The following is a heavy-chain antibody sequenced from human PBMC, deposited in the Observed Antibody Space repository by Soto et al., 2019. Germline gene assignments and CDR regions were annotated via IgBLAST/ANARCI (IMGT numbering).Heavy chain of an antibody. D-gene: IGHD3-22*01. Sequence: ASVKVSCKASGYTFTSYDFNWLRQDNGQGLEWMGWMNPNSGNTGYAQKFQGRVTMTRNTSISTAYMELSSLRSEDTAVYYCAPDSYDSSGFDYWGQGTLVTVSS. V-gene: IGHV1-8*01. CDR3: APDSYDSSGFDY. J-gene: IGHJ4*02. CDR1: GYTFTSYD. CDR2: MNPNSGNT.